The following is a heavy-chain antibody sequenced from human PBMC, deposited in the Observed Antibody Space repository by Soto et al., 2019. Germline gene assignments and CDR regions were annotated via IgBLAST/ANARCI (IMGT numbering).Heavy chain of an antibody. CDR3: AREVEGSYSPADF. CDR1: GYTFTDHG. Sequence: VASVKVSCKTSGYTFTDHGIDWVRQAPGQGLEWVGWVSSYNGNTNYAYNLKDRVIMTTDASTSTAYMELRGLRSDDTAVYYCAREVEGSYSPADFWGQGTTVTVYS. D-gene: IGHD3-10*01. CDR2: VSSYNGNT. V-gene: IGHV1-18*01. J-gene: IGHJ4*02.